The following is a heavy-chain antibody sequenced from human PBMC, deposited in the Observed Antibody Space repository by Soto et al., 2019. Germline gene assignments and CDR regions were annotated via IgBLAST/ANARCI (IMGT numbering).Heavy chain of an antibody. CDR1: GGTFSSYA. V-gene: IGHV1-69*04. Sequence: GASVKVSCKASGGTFSSYAISWVRQAPGQGLEWMGRIIPILGIANYAQKFQGRVTITADKSTSTAYMELSSLRSEDTAVYYCAREVVVITNWFDPWGQGTLVTVSS. CDR3: AREVVVITNWFDP. J-gene: IGHJ5*02. D-gene: IGHD3-22*01. CDR2: IIPILGIA.